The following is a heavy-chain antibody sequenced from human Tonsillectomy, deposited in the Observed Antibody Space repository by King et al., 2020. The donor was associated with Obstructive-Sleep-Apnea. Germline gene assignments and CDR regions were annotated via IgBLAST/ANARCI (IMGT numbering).Heavy chain of an antibody. D-gene: IGHD6-13*01. Sequence: VQLVESGGGLVQPGGSLILSFAASGFTFSSYCIHWVRQSPGKGLLWFSRINIDGSSTSSADSVKGRFTISRDNSKNTLYLQMNSLRAEDTAVYYCARDRIAAAFWFDPWGQGTLVTVSS. CDR3: ARDRIAAAFWFDP. CDR2: INIDGSST. CDR1: GFTFSSYC. J-gene: IGHJ5*02. V-gene: IGHV3-74*01.